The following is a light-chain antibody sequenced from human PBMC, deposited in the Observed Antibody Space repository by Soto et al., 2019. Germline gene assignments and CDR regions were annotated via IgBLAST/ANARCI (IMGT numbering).Light chain of an antibody. Sequence: QSVLTQPASVSGSPGQAITISCSGTGSDVGAHDFISWYQQHPGKAPKLMIYEVNNRPSGVSDRFSGSKSGNTASLTISGLQTEDEADYYCNSYTSHNPFVFGSGTKVTV. CDR3: NSYTSHNPFV. J-gene: IGLJ1*01. CDR1: GSDVGAHDF. V-gene: IGLV2-14*03. CDR2: EVN.